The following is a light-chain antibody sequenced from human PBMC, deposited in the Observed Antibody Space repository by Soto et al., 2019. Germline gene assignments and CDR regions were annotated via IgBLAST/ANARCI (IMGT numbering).Light chain of an antibody. CDR3: QQYKTFLGT. CDR1: QTVSSW. V-gene: IGKV1-5*03. CDR2: KAS. J-gene: IGKJ1*01. Sequence: DIPMTQSPSTLSASVGDRVTITCRASQTVSSWLAWYQQKPGKAPKLLIYKASSLESAVPSRFSGSGTGTEFTLTISSLQPDDFATYYCQQYKTFLGTFGQGTKVEI.